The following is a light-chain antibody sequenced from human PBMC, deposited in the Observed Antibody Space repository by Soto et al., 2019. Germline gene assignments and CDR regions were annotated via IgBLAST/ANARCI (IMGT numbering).Light chain of an antibody. CDR1: QSISNY. CDR2: AAS. J-gene: IGKJ4*01. V-gene: IGKV1-39*01. CDR3: QQSYSTLT. Sequence: DIQMTQSPSSLSASVGDRVTITCRASQSISNYLNWYQQKPGKAPKLLIYAASSLQSGVPSRFSCRGSGTDFTLTISSLQPEDFATYYCQQSYSTLTFGGGTKVEIK.